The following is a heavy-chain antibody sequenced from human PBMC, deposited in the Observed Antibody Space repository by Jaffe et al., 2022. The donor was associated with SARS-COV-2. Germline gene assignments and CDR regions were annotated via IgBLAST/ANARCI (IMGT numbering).Heavy chain of an antibody. CDR2: IYYSGST. V-gene: IGHV4-59*01. Sequence: QVQLQESGPGLVKPSETLSLTCTVSGGSISSYYWSWIRQPPGKGLEWIGYIYYSGSTNYNPSLKSRVTISVDTSKNQFSLKLSSVTAADTAVYYCARGSDTAMAPLDYWGQGTLVTVSS. D-gene: IGHD5-18*01. CDR3: ARGSDTAMAPLDY. J-gene: IGHJ4*02. CDR1: GGSISSYY.